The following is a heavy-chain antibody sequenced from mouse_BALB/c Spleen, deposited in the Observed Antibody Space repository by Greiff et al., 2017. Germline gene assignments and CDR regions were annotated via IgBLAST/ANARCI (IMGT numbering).Heavy chain of an antibody. CDR3: ARENYYGNPWFAY. Sequence: EVKLVESGGGLVQPGGSLKLSCAASGFTFSSYTMSWVRQTPEKRLEWVAYISNGGGSTYYPDTVKGRFTISRDNAKNTLHLQMSSLKSEDTAMYYCARENYYGNPWFAYWGQGTLVTVSA. CDR1: GFTFSSYT. V-gene: IGHV5-12-2*01. D-gene: IGHD2-1*01. CDR2: ISNGGGST. J-gene: IGHJ3*01.